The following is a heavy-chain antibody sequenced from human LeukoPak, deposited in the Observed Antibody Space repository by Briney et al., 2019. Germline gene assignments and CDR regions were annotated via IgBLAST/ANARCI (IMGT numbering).Heavy chain of an antibody. CDR2: ISSSGSTI. Sequence: GGSLRLSCAASGFTVSSNYMSWIRQAPGKGLEWVSYISSSGSTIYYADSVKGRFTISRDNAKNSLYLQMNSLRAEDTAVYYCARDCTYYDFWSGYYKDRNFDYWGQGTLVTVSS. V-gene: IGHV3-11*01. D-gene: IGHD3-3*01. CDR3: ARDCTYYDFWSGYYKDRNFDY. CDR1: GFTVSSNY. J-gene: IGHJ4*02.